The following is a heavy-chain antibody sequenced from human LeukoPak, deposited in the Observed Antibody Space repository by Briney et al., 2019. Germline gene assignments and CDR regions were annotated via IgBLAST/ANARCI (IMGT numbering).Heavy chain of an antibody. CDR2: VTWNRDNI. Sequence: GGSLRLSCTVSGFTFDDYAMHWARHTPGKGLEWVAGVTWNRDNIGYGDSVKGRFTISRDNVKNVLYLQMNSLRPEDTALYYCAKDLSSAITSALVLDVWGQGTTVTVS. D-gene: IGHD3-22*01. CDR3: AKDLSSAITSALVLDV. J-gene: IGHJ6*02. V-gene: IGHV3-9*01. CDR1: GFTFDDYA.